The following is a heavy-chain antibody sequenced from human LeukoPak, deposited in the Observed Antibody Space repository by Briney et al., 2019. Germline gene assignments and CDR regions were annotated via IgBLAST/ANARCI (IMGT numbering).Heavy chain of an antibody. CDR1: GFTFSSYS. CDR3: VSESGYKPAGGDY. V-gene: IGHV3-21*01. J-gene: IGHJ4*02. Sequence: GGSLRLSCAASGFTFSSYSMNWVRQAPGKGLEWVSSISSSSSYIYYADSVKGRFTISRDNAKNSLYLQMNSLRAEDTAVYYCVSESGYKPAGGDYWGQGTLVTVSS. CDR2: ISSSSSYI. D-gene: IGHD5-12*01.